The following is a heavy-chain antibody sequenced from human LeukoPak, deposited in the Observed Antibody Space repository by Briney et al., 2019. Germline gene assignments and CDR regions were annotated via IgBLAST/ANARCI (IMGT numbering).Heavy chain of an antibody. Sequence: GESLKISCKGSGYSFTSYWIGWVRQIPGKGLEWMGTIYPGDSDTRYSPSFQGQVTISADKSISTAYLQWSSLKASDTAMYYCARAPDCSSTSCYYMDVWGKGTTVTVSS. CDR3: ARAPDCSSTSCYYMDV. CDR1: GYSFTSYW. CDR2: IYPGDSDT. D-gene: IGHD2-2*01. J-gene: IGHJ6*03. V-gene: IGHV5-51*01.